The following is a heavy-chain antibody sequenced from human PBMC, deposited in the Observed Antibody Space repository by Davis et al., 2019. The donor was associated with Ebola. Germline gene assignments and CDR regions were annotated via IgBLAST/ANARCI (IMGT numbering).Heavy chain of an antibody. CDR3: ARGKGYCSGGSCGNYYYYGMDV. CDR1: GFTFSSYA. CDR2: ISYDGSNK. Sequence: GESLKISCAASGFTFSSYAMHWVRQAPGKGLEWVAVISYDGSNKYYADSVKGRFTISRDNSKNTLYLQMNSLRAEDTAVYYCARGKGYCSGGSCGNYYYYGMDVWGQGTTVTVSS. J-gene: IGHJ6*02. D-gene: IGHD2-15*01. V-gene: IGHV3-30-3*01.